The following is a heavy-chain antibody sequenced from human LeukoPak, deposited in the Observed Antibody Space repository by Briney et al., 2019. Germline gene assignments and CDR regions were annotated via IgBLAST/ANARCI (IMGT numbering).Heavy chain of an antibody. J-gene: IGHJ4*02. Sequence: GGSLRLSCAAYGFTVSSYYMNWVRQAPGKELEWVSVIYTGGGRYYADSVRGRFTISRDTSKNMVFLQMNSLRVEDTAVYYCARGIDYWGRGTLVTVSS. V-gene: IGHV3-53*01. CDR2: IYTGGGR. CDR3: ARGIDY. CDR1: GFTVSSYY.